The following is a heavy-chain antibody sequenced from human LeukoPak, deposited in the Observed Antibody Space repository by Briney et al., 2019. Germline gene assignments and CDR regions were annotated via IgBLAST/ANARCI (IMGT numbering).Heavy chain of an antibody. CDR3: AKDIRAYGDYGIYYYGMDV. V-gene: IGHV3-9*01. J-gene: IGHJ6*02. CDR2: ISWNSGSI. Sequence: SGGSLRLSCAASGFTFDDYAMHWVRQAPGKGLEWVSGISWNSGSIGYADSVKGRFTISRDNAKNSLYLQMNSLRAEDTALYYCAKDIRAYGDYGIYYYGMDVWGQGTTVTVSS. D-gene: IGHD4-17*01. CDR1: GFTFDDYA.